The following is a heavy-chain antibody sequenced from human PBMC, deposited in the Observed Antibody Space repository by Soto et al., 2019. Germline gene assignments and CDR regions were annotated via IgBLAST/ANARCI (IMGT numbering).Heavy chain of an antibody. CDR2: ISGSGGST. V-gene: IGHV3-23*01. CDR1: GFTFSSYA. D-gene: IGHD5-12*01. CDR3: AKPPPMGWLQFKT. Sequence: WGSLRLSCSASGFTFSSYAMSWFRQAPGKGLEWVSAISGSGGSTYYADSVKGRFTISRDNSKNTLYLQMNSLRAEDTAVYYCAKPPPMGWLQFKTWGQGILVTVSS. J-gene: IGHJ5*02.